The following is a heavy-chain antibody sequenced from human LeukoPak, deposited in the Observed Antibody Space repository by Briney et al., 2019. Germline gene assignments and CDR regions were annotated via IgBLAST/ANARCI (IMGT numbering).Heavy chain of an antibody. CDR2: IYHSGST. J-gene: IGHJ4*02. CDR3: ARYQLSSYSSGWYYFDY. V-gene: IGHV4-4*02. CDR1: GGSISSSNW. Sequence: SETLSLTCAVSGGSISSSNWWSWVRQPPGKGLEWIGEIYHSGSTNYNPSLKSRVTISVDKSKNQFSLKLSSVTAADTAVYYCARYQLSSYSSGWYYFDYWGQGTLVTVSS. D-gene: IGHD6-19*01.